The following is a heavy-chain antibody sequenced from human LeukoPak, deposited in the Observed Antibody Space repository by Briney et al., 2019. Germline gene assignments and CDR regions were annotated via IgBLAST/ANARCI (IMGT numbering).Heavy chain of an antibody. CDR2: IYYSGST. CDR3: ARAIRWSYFDY. D-gene: IGHD3-10*01. J-gene: IGHJ4*02. V-gene: IGHV4-39*07. Sequence: PSETLSLICSVSGGSISSSSYYWAWIRQPPGKGLEWIASIYYSGSTYYNPSLRSRVTISVDTSKNQFSLKLSSVTAADTAVYYCARAIRWSYFDYWGQGTLVTVSS. CDR1: GGSISSSSYY.